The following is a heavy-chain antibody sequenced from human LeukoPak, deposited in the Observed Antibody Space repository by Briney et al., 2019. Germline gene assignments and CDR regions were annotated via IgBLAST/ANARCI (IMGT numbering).Heavy chain of an antibody. CDR1: GGSISSSSYY. D-gene: IGHD6-19*01. J-gene: IGHJ4*02. V-gene: IGHV4-39*01. CDR2: IYYSGST. CDR3: ARHSIAVAGPAGVDY. Sequence: SETLSLTCTVSGGSISSSSYYWGWIRQPPGKGLEWIGSIYYSGSTYYNPSLKSRVTISVHTSKNQFSLELSSVTAADTAVYYCARHSIAVAGPAGVDYWGQGTLVTVSS.